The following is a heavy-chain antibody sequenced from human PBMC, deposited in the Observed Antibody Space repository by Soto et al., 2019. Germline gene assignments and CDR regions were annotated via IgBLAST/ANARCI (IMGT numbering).Heavy chain of an antibody. D-gene: IGHD3-22*01. J-gene: IGHJ6*02. CDR2: ISTYNGNT. Sequence: ASVKVSCKASAYTFTNYGISWVRQAPGQGLEWMGWISTYNGNTNHAQKLQDRVIMTTDTSTSTAYMELRSLRSDDAAVYYCARVGFYDRSGYQYQYYYGMDVWGQGTTVTVSS. CDR1: AYTFTNYG. CDR3: ARVGFYDRSGYQYQYYYGMDV. V-gene: IGHV1-18*01.